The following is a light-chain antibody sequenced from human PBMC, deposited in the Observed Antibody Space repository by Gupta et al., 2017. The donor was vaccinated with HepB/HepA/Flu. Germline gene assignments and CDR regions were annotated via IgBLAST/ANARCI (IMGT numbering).Light chain of an antibody. CDR1: NSNIGDND. CDR3: SAWDDSLKGLV. J-gene: IGLJ3*02. V-gene: IGLV1-44*01. Sequence: VLSQPPSASGTPGQRVTISCSGSNSNIGDNDVNWYQHLPGTAPRLLIYNIQQRPSGVPDRFSGSKSGTSASLAISGLQSEDEAEYYCSAWDDSLKGLVLGGGTKLTVL. CDR2: NIQ.